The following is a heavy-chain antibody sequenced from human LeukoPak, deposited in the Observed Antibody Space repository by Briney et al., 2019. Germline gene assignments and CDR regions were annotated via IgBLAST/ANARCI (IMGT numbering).Heavy chain of an antibody. D-gene: IGHD4-17*01. Sequence: SETLSLTCTVSGGSISSSSYYWGWIRQPPGKGLEWIGGIYYSGSTYYNPSLKSRVTISVDTSKNQFSLKLSSVTAADTAVYYCASSDYGDYAVFGYWGQGTLVTVSS. J-gene: IGHJ4*01. CDR1: GGSISSSSYY. CDR3: ASSDYGDYAVFGY. V-gene: IGHV4-39*01. CDR2: IYYSGST.